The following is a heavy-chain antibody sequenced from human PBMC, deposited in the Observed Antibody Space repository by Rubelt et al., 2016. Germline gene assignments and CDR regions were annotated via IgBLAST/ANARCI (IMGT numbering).Heavy chain of an antibody. V-gene: IGHV4-34*01. CDR2: INHSGST. CDR1: GGSFSGYY. Sequence: QVQPQQWGAGLLKPSETLSLTCAVYGGSFSGYYWSWIRQPPGKGLEWIGEINHSGSTNYNPSLKSPVTISVDTSKNQFSLKLSSVTAAGTAVYYCARGVVIASSVDWFDPWGQGTLVTVSS. J-gene: IGHJ5*02. D-gene: IGHD3-16*02. CDR3: ARGVVIASSVDWFDP.